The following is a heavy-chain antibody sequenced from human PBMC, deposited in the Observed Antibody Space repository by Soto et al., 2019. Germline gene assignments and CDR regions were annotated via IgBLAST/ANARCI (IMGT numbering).Heavy chain of an antibody. CDR3: ARDWGMITFGGVIVIPTHFDY. J-gene: IGHJ4*02. V-gene: IGHV1-18*01. Sequence: ASVKVSCKASGYTFTSYGISWVRQAPGQGLEWMGWISAYNGNTNYAQKLQGRVTMTTDTSTSTAYMELRSLRSDDTAVYYCARDWGMITFGGVIVIPTHFDYWGQGTLVTVSS. CDR1: GYTFTSYG. CDR2: ISAYNGNT. D-gene: IGHD3-16*02.